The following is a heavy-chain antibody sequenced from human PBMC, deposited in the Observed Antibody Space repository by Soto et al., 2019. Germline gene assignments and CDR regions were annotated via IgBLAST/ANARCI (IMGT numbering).Heavy chain of an antibody. J-gene: IGHJ4*02. CDR2: IYSGGST. V-gene: IGHV3-66*01. Sequence: HPGGSLRLSCAASGFTVSSNYMSWVRQAPGKGLEWVSVIYSGGSTDYTDSVKGRFTISRDSSKNTVYLQMNSLRAEDTAVYYCAREGSGSFYIWGQGTLVTVSS. D-gene: IGHD3-10*01. CDR1: GFTVSSNY. CDR3: AREGSGSFYI.